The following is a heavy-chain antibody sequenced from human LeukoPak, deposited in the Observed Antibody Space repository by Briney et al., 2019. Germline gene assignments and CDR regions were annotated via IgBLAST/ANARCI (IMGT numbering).Heavy chain of an antibody. D-gene: IGHD2-2*03. CDR1: GFTFSNHA. V-gene: IGHV3-30*04. Sequence: GGSLRLSCVTSGFTFSNHAMHWVRQGPGKGLEWVAVISDDGTSKFYADSVKGRFTIFRDNSKNTLFLQVNSLRPEDTAMYYCARVDDLDAFDIWGQGTLVTISS. CDR2: ISDDGTSK. J-gene: IGHJ3*02. CDR3: ARVDDLDAFDI.